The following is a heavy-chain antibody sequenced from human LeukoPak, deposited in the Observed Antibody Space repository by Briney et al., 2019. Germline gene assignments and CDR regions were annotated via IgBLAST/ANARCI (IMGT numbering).Heavy chain of an antibody. CDR2: ISGSGGST. CDR3: AKAQQWLVGYYFDY. D-gene: IGHD6-19*01. J-gene: IGHJ4*02. Sequence: GGSLRLSCAASGFTFSSYAMSWVRQAPGKGLEWVSAISGSGGSTYYADSVKGRFTIPRDNSKNTLYLQMNSLRAEDTAVYYCAKAQQWLVGYYFDYWGQGTLVTVSS. V-gene: IGHV3-23*01. CDR1: GFTFSSYA.